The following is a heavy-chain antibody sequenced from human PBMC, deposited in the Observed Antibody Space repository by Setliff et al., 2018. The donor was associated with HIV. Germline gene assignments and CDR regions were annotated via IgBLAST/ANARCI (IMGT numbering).Heavy chain of an antibody. D-gene: IGHD3-16*01. J-gene: IGHJ5*02. CDR2: IYYSGST. CDR3: AKRTFGSGRLDP. CDR1: GGSFSGYY. Sequence: SETLSLTCSVSGGSFSGYYWSWIRQPPGKGLEWIGYIYYSGSTNYNPSLKSRVTISVDTSKNQFSLNLNSVTATDTAVYYCAKRTFGSGRLDPWGQGTLVTV. V-gene: IGHV4-59*08.